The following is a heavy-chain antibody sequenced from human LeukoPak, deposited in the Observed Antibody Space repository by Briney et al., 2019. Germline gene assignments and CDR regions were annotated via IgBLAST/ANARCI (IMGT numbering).Heavy chain of an antibody. D-gene: IGHD5-12*01. J-gene: IGHJ4*02. Sequence: SETLSLTCTVSGGSISTYYWSWLRQPPGKGLEWIGYAYYTGSTNYNPSLKSRVTISVDTSKNQFSLRLSSVTAADTAVYYCARIEYSGYDFRGGADYWGQGALVTVSS. CDR2: AYYTGST. CDR1: GGSISTYY. CDR3: ARIEYSGYDFRGGADY. V-gene: IGHV4-59*01.